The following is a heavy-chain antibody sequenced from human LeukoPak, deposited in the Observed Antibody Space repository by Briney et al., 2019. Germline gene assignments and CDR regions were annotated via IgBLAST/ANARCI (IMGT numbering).Heavy chain of an antibody. CDR1: GFTFSSYA. CDR2: IRYDGSNK. V-gene: IGHV3-30*02. CDR3: AKEARRYQLLSYYYYYMDV. Sequence: PGGSLRLSCAASGFTFSSYAMHWVRQAPGKGLEWVAFIRYDGSNKYYADSVKGRFTISRDNSKNTLYLQMNSLRAEDTAVYYCAKEARRYQLLSYYYYYMDVWGKGTTVTISS. J-gene: IGHJ6*03. D-gene: IGHD2-2*01.